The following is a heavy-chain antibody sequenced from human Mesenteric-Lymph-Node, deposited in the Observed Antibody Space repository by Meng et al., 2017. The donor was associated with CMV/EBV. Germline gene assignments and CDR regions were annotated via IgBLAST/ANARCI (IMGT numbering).Heavy chain of an antibody. V-gene: IGHV4-59*01. Sequence: SETLSLTCTISGGSISGYYWSWIRQPPGKGLEWIGYISYSGMTNYNPSLKSRVTISVDTSKNQFSLKLSSVTAADTAVYYCARDSTFRGLSHWGQGTLVTVSS. CDR2: ISYSGMT. J-gene: IGHJ4*02. CDR3: ARDSTFRGLSH. D-gene: IGHD3-10*01. CDR1: GGSISGYY.